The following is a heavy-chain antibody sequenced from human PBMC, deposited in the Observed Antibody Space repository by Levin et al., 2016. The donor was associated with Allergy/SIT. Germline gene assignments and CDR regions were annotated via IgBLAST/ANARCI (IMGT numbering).Heavy chain of an antibody. Sequence: GGSLRLSCAASGFTFSSYDMHWVRQAPGKGLEWVAFTRYDGTNKHYADSVKGRFTISRDNSKNTLYLRMNSLRAEDTAVYYCAKPPYSSSSYYYYGMDVWGQGTTVTVSS. CDR1: GFTFSSYD. V-gene: IGHV3-30*02. CDR2: TRYDGTNK. CDR3: AKPPYSSSSYYYYGMDV. D-gene: IGHD6-6*01. J-gene: IGHJ6*02.